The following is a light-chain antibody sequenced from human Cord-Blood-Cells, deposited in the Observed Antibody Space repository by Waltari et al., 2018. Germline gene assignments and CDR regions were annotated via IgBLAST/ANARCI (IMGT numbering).Light chain of an antibody. CDR3: GTWDSSLSDWV. Sequence: QSVLTQPPSVSAAPGQKVTIPCSGSSSNIGNNYVSWYQQLPGTAPKLLIYENNKRPSGIPDRFSGSKSGTSATLGITGLQTGDEADYYCGTWDSSLSDWVFGGGTKLTVL. V-gene: IGLV1-51*02. CDR2: ENN. CDR1: SSNIGNNY. J-gene: IGLJ3*02.